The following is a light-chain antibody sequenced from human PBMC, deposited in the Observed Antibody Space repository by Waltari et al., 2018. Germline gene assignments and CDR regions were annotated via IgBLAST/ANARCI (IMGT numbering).Light chain of an antibody. J-gene: IGKJ4*01. CDR1: QSISSY. Sequence: EIVLTQSPATLSLSPGERATLSCRASQSISSYLAWYQQKPGQAPRLLIYDASNRAAGVPARFSGSGSGTDFTLTISSLEPEDFAVYYCHQRANWPPLTFGGGTKVAIK. CDR2: DAS. V-gene: IGKV3-11*01. CDR3: HQRANWPPLT.